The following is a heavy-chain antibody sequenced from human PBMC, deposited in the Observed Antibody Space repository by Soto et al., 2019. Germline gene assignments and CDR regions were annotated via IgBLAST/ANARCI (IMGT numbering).Heavy chain of an antibody. CDR1: GFPFSSFS. CDR2: ISPGGNSL. D-gene: IGHD5-12*01. Sequence: EVQVVESGGGLVKPGGSLRLACAASGFPFSSFSWNWVRQAPGKGLGWVSSISPGGNSLYYADSVKGRFTISRDNAKNSLYLQMNNLRAEDAAVYYCARPRGPRGYDLIDYWGQGTLVTVSS. CDR3: ARPRGPRGYDLIDY. V-gene: IGHV3-21*04. J-gene: IGHJ4*02.